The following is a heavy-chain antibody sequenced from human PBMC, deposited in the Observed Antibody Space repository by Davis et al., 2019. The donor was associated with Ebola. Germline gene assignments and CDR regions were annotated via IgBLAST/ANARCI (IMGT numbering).Heavy chain of an antibody. V-gene: IGHV4-30-4*07. D-gene: IGHD5-24*01. CDR2: VYSSGST. Sequence: LRLSCAVSGGSISSGGYSWSWIRQPPGKRLEWTGFVYSSGSTYYNPSLESRLTMSLDTSKNQFSLKLRSVTAADTAVYYCARQRRDGYSDFDYWGLGTLVTVSS. CDR3: ARQRRDGYSDFDY. CDR1: GGSISSGGYS. J-gene: IGHJ4*02.